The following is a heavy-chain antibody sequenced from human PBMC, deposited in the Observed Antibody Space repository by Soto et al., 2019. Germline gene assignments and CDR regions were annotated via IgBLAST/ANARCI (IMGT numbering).Heavy chain of an antibody. J-gene: IGHJ4*02. Sequence: PVESLKISCKTSGYTFSGHWISWVRQVPGKGLQWMGNIDPSDSYINYNPAFRGHVTFSVDKSNSTAYLHWRSLGPSDTAIYYCARHGAAIWLGYWGQGTLVTVSS. V-gene: IGHV5-10-1*01. CDR3: ARHGAAIWLGY. CDR2: IDPSDSYI. CDR1: GYTFSGHW. D-gene: IGHD6-19*01.